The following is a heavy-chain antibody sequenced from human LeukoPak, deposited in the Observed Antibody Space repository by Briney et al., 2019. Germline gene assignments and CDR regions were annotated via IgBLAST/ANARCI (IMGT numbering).Heavy chain of an antibody. V-gene: IGHV5-51*01. J-gene: IGHJ4*02. Sequence: PWDPLKISCNGPGYNFPTSWIGRVRQVPGKGLELMAIIDPGDSGDSDIKYSPSFQGQVTISADSSINTAYLQWSSLKASDTAMYYCARTVYFASHDWGQGALVTVSS. D-gene: IGHD3-10*01. CDR1: GYNFPTSW. CDR3: ARTVYFASHD. CDR2: IDPGDSGDSDI.